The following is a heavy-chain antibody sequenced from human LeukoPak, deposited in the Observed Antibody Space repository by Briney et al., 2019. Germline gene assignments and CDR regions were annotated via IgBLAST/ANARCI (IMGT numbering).Heavy chain of an antibody. Sequence: GRPLRLSCAASGFTFSSYSMQWLPQAPGKGLEWVADISYDGSDKVYEDSVKCRITISTDKSKKTMYLQVNSLRAEDTAVYYCAKDRDPGIAASGTRRYFDYWGQAPLVTASS. CDR3: AKDRDPGIAASGTRRYFDY. D-gene: IGHD6-13*01. V-gene: IGHV3-30*18. CDR1: GFTFSSYS. CDR2: ISYDGSDK. J-gene: IGHJ4*02.